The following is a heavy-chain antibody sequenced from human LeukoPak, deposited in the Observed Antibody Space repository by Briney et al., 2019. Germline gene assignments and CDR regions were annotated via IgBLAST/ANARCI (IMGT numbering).Heavy chain of an antibody. V-gene: IGHV1-46*01. CDR2: IHPSGGGT. Sequence: ASVKVSCKASGYTFTDYYMYWVRQAPGQGPECMGVIHPSGGGTTYAQKFQGRVTLTKDTATSTIYIELSGLRSDDTDVYYCARMAMDPAMVTNFFDLWGQGTLLIVSA. CDR3: ARMAMDPAMVTNFFDL. D-gene: IGHD5-18*01. CDR1: GYTFTDYY. J-gene: IGHJ4*02.